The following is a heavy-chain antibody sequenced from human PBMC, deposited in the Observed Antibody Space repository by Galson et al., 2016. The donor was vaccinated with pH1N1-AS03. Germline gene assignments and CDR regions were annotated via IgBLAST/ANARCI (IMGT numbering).Heavy chain of an antibody. D-gene: IGHD4-11*01. CDR2: INHSGSI. J-gene: IGHJ1*01. Sequence: ETLSLTCAVYGESFSDYYWSWIRQPPGKGLEWIGEINHSGSIKYNPSLKSRVTISEDRSKNQVSMKLTSVTAADTSIYYCVGDYSHLPSHFHFWGQGTLGRVSS. CDR1: GESFSDYY. CDR3: VGDYSHLPSHFHF. V-gene: IGHV4-34*01.